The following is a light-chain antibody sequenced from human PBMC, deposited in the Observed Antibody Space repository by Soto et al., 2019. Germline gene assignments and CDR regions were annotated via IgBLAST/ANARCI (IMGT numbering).Light chain of an antibody. J-gene: IGKJ2*01. CDR1: QSVSSSY. CDR2: GAS. V-gene: IGKV3-20*01. Sequence: EIVLTQSPGTLSLSPGERATLSCRASQSVSSSYLAWYQQKPGQAPRLLIYGASSRATDIPDRFSGSGSGTDFTLTISRLEPEDFAVYYCQQYGSHGTFGQGTKLEIK. CDR3: QQYGSHGT.